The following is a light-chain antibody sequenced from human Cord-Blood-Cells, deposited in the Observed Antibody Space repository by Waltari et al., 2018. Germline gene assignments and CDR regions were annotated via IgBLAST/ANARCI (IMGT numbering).Light chain of an antibody. CDR1: SSNIGAGYD. J-gene: IGLJ1*01. CDR3: QSYDSSLSGYV. Sequence: QSVLTQPPSVSGAPGQRVTISCTGSSSNIGAGYDVHWYPQLPGTAPNLLIYGNSKRPSGVPDRLSGSKSGTAASLAITGLQAEDEADYYCQSYDSSLSGYVFGTGTKVTVL. CDR2: GNS. V-gene: IGLV1-40*01.